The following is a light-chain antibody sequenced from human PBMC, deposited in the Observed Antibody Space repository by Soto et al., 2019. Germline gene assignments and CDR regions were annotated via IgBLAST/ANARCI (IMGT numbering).Light chain of an antibody. CDR3: VLLYGGDWV. V-gene: IGLV7-43*01. J-gene: IGLJ3*02. CDR2: RTS. CDR1: TGAVTSDYY. Sequence: QTVVTQEPSLTVSPGGTVTLTCALTTGAVTSDYYPNWFQRKPGQAHRTLIYRTSNKHSWTPARFSGSLLGGKAALTLSGVQPEDEADYYCVLLYGGDWVFGGGTKVTVL.